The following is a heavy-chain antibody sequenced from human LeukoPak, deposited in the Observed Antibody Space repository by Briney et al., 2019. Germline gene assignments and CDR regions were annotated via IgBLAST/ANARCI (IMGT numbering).Heavy chain of an antibody. J-gene: IGHJ3*02. CDR1: GGSISSGGYY. V-gene: IGHV4-31*03. CDR3: ASLRRPSEYDYGANDAFDI. CDR2: IYYSGST. Sequence: PSETLSLTCTVSGGSISSGGYYWSWIRQHPGKGLEWIGYIYYSGSTYYNPSLKSRVTISVDTSKNQFSLKLSSVTAADTAVYYCASLRRPSEYDYGANDAFDIWGQGTMVTVSS. D-gene: IGHD4-17*01.